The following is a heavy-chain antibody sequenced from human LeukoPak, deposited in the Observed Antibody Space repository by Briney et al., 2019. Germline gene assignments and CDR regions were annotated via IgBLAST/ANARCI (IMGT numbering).Heavy chain of an antibody. Sequence: GESLKISCKGSGYTFTSYDINWVRQATGQGLEWMGWMNPNSGNTGYAQKFQGRVTMTRNTSISTAYMELSSLRSEDTAVYYCARGAYYYGSGSYYPFDYWGQGTLVTVSS. V-gene: IGHV1-8*01. CDR3: ARGAYYYGSGSYYPFDY. CDR1: GYTFTSYD. D-gene: IGHD3-10*01. J-gene: IGHJ4*02. CDR2: MNPNSGNT.